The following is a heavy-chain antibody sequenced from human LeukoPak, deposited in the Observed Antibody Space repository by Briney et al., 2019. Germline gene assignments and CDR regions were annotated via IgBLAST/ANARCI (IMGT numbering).Heavy chain of an antibody. CDR1: GYSFNSYW. V-gene: IGHV5-51*01. CDR3: ARQDLIIYYGDYLPLDP. Sequence: GESLKISCKGSGYSFNSYWIGWVRQMPGKGLEWMGIIYPGDSDTRYSPSFQGQVTISADKSISTAYLQWSSLKASDTAMYYCARQDLIIYYGDYLPLDPWGQGTLVTVSS. J-gene: IGHJ5*02. D-gene: IGHD4-17*01. CDR2: IYPGDSDT.